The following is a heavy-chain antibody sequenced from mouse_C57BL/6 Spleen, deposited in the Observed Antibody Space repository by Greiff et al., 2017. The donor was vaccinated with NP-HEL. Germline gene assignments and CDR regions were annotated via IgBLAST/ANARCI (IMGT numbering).Heavy chain of an antibody. J-gene: IGHJ1*03. CDR2: ISDGGSYT. CDR1: GFTFSSYA. CDR3: SRNRGYYGSRYFEV. D-gene: IGHD1-1*01. V-gene: IGHV5-4*03. Sequence: EVKLVESGGGLVKPGGSLKLSCAASGFTFSSYAMSWVRQTPEKRLEWVATISDGGSYTNYPDNVKGRFTISRNNAKNNLYLQMSHLKSEDTAMYYASRNRGYYGSRYFEVWGTGTTVTVSS.